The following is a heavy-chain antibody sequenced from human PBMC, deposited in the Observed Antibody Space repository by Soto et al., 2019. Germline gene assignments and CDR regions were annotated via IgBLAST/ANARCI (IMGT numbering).Heavy chain of an antibody. J-gene: IGHJ6*03. CDR2: IYSGGST. CDR3: ARDSGRLGGSRYCSGGSCYSNRPDYYYYYMDV. Sequence: GGSLRLSCAASGFTVSSNYMSWVRQAPGKGLEWVSVIYSGGSTYYADSVKGRFTISRHNSKNTLYLQMNSLRAEDTAVYYCARDSGRLGGSRYCSGGSCYSNRPDYYYYYMDVWGKGTTVTVSS. D-gene: IGHD2-15*01. CDR1: GFTVSSNY. V-gene: IGHV3-53*04.